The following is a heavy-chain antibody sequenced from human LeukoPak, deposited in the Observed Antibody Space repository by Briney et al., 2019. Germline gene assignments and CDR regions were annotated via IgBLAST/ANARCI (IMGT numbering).Heavy chain of an antibody. CDR1: GFTFSSYS. CDR3: ARDIQEGSGITITALNAFDI. CDR2: ISSSSSTI. V-gene: IGHV3-48*04. D-gene: IGHD3-10*01. Sequence: GGSLRLSCAASGFTFSSYSMNWVRQAPGKGLEWVSYISSSSSTIYYADSVKGRFTISRDNAKNSLYPQMNSLRAEDTAVYYCARDIQEGSGITITALNAFDIWGQGTMVTVSS. J-gene: IGHJ3*02.